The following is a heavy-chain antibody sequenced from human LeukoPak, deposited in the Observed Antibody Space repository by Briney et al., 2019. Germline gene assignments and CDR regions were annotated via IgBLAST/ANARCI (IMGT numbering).Heavy chain of an antibody. Sequence: SVKVSCKASGGTFSSYTISWVRQAPGQGLEWMGRIIPILGIANYAQKFQGRVTITADKSASTAYMELSSLRSEDTAMYYCARAPTRYFDWSHAFDIWGQGTMVTVSS. D-gene: IGHD3-9*01. CDR3: ARAPTRYFDWSHAFDI. J-gene: IGHJ3*02. CDR2: IIPILGIA. V-gene: IGHV1-69*02. CDR1: GGTFSSYT.